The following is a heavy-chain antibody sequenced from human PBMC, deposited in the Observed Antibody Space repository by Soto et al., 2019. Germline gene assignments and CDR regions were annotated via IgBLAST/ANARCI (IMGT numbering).Heavy chain of an antibody. CDR3: ASLSSAFYSNYYYGMDV. CDR2: INSDGSST. D-gene: IGHD4-4*01. Sequence: EVQLVESGGGLVQPGGSLRLSCAASGFTFSSYWMHWVRQAPGKGLVWVSRINSDGSSTSYADSVKGRFTISRDNAKNTLYLPMNSLRAEDTAVYYCASLSSAFYSNYYYGMDVWGQGTTVTVSS. V-gene: IGHV3-74*01. CDR1: GFTFSSYW. J-gene: IGHJ6*02.